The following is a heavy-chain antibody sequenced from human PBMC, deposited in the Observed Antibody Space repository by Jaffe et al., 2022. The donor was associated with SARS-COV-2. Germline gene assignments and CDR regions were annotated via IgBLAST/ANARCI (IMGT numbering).Heavy chain of an antibody. V-gene: IGHV7-4-1*02. Sequence: QVHLVQSGSELKKPGASVKVSCKASGYIFTTYGMNWVRQAPGQGLEWMGWINTNTGNPTYAQGFTGRFVFSLDTSVNTAYLQINSLKAEDTAVYYCARARGVLQGTRFDPWGQGTLVTVSS. J-gene: IGHJ5*02. CDR2: INTNTGNP. D-gene: IGHD6-6*01. CDR3: ARARGVLQGTRFDP. CDR1: GYIFTTYG.